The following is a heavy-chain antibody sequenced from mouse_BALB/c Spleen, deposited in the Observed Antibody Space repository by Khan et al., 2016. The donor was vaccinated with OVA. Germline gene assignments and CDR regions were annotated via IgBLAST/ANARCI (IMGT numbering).Heavy chain of an antibody. D-gene: IGHD2-10*01. Sequence: QVRLQQSGPGLVAPSQSLSITCTVSGFSLTGYGVNWVRQPPGKGLEWLGMIWGDGTTDYNSTLKSRLSISKDISKSQVFLKMNSLQTDDTARYYCARAYYGNYREAMDYWGQGTSVTVSS. J-gene: IGHJ4*01. CDR2: IWGDGTT. CDR1: GFSLTGYG. V-gene: IGHV2-6-7*01. CDR3: ARAYYGNYREAMDY.